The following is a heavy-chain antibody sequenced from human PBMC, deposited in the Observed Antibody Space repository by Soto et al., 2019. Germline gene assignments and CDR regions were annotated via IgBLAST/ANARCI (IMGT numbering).Heavy chain of an antibody. Sequence: SETLSLTCAVYGGSFSGYYWSWIRQPPGKGLEWIGEINHSGSTNYNPSLKSRVTISVDTSKNQFSLKLSSVTAADTAVYYCARTIVATIYYYYYYMDVWGKGTTVT. J-gene: IGHJ6*03. CDR1: GGSFSGYY. V-gene: IGHV4-34*01. CDR3: ARTIVATIYYYYYYMDV. D-gene: IGHD5-12*01. CDR2: INHSGST.